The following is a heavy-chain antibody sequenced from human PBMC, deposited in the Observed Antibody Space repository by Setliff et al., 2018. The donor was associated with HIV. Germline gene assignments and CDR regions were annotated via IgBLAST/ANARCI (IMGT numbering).Heavy chain of an antibody. CDR2: FDHEDGET. CDR1: GYTLIELS. Sequence: ASVKVSCKVSGYTLIELSMHWVRQVPGKGLEWMGGFDHEDGETIYARNFQGRVIMTEDTSTDTAYLELSSLRSEDTAIYYCAVGVDCVVGLTTVTHGLDIWGKGTMVTVSS. V-gene: IGHV1-24*01. CDR3: AVGVDCVVGLTTVTHGLDI. J-gene: IGHJ3*02. D-gene: IGHD4-17*01.